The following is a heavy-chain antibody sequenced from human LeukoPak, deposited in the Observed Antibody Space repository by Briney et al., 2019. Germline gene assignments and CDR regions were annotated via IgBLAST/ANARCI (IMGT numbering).Heavy chain of an antibody. Sequence: SVKVSCKASGYTFTSYGISWVRQAPGQGLEWMGGIIPIFGTANYAQKFQGRVTITADESTSTGYMELSSLRSEDTAVYYCASKRGYSYGLDYWGQGTLVTVSS. CDR1: GYTFTSYG. D-gene: IGHD5-18*01. CDR3: ASKRGYSYGLDY. V-gene: IGHV1-69*13. J-gene: IGHJ4*02. CDR2: IIPIFGTA.